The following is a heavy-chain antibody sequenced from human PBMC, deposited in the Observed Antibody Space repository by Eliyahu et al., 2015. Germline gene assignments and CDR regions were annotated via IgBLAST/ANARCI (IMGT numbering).Heavy chain of an antibody. CDR1: GYNFDDYY. D-gene: IGHD3-22*01. V-gene: IGHV1-2*02. J-gene: IGHJ5*02. CDR2: INPKTGGI. CDR3: VRGNSGYIKHNFFDL. Sequence: QVQLVQSGAEVKEPGASVKVSCXAXGYNFDDYYXXWXRQAPGQGLEWVGWINPKTGGINDAQKLTDRVTMTADTSMNTVYMELTRLTTDDLAVYYCVRGNSGYIKHNFFDLWGQGTLVTVAS.